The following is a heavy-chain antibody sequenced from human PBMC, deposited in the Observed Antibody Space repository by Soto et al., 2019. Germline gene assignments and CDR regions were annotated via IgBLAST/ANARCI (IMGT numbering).Heavy chain of an antibody. CDR3: ARGLSITNTFYYYYAMDV. Sequence: SETLSLTCAIYGGSFSRYYRNWIRQPPGEGLEWIGEINHSGSTNYNPSLKSRVTISVDTSRNQFSLKLSSVTAADTAVYYCARGLSITNTFYYYYAMDVWGQGTTVTVSS. D-gene: IGHD2-8*01. J-gene: IGHJ6*02. CDR1: GGSFSRYY. CDR2: INHSGST. V-gene: IGHV4-34*01.